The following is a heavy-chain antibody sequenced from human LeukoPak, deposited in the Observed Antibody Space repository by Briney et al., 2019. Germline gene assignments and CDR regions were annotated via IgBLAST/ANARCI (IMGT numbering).Heavy chain of an antibody. J-gene: IGHJ6*02. CDR3: ARESWGAAAEYYYYYGMDV. Sequence: PSETLSLTCTVSGGSISSSSYYWGWIRQPPGKGLEWIGSIYYGGSTYYNPSLKSRVTISVDTSKNQFSLKLSSVTAADTAVYYCARESWGAAAEYYYYYGMDVWGQGTTVTVSS. D-gene: IGHD6-13*01. CDR1: GGSISSSSYY. V-gene: IGHV4-39*07. CDR2: IYYGGST.